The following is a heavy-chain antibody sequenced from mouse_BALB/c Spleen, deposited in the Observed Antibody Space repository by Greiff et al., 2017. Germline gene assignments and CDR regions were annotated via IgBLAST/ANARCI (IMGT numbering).Heavy chain of an antibody. D-gene: IGHD1-1*01. CDR2: ISNGGGST. CDR1: GFTFSSYT. CDR3: ARHGSSGGFAY. V-gene: IGHV5-12-2*01. J-gene: IGHJ3*01. Sequence: EVQLVESGGGLVQPGGSLKLSCAASGFTFSSYTMSWVRQTPEKRLEWVAYISNGGGSTYYPDTVKGRFTFSRDNAKNTLYLQMSSLKSEDTAMFYCARHGSSGGFAYWGQGTLVTVSA.